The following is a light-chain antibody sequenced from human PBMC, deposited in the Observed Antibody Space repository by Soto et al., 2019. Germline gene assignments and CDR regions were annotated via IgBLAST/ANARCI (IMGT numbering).Light chain of an antibody. V-gene: IGLV2-14*01. CDR3: SSYKSSSPLV. CDR1: SSDLGGYNY. Sequence: QSALTQPASVSGSPGQSITISCTGTSSDLGGYNYVSWYQQHPGKAPKVMIYEVSNRPSGVSNRFSGSKSANTAPLTISGLQAEDEADYYCSSYKSSSPLVFGGGTKLTAL. J-gene: IGLJ2*01. CDR2: EVS.